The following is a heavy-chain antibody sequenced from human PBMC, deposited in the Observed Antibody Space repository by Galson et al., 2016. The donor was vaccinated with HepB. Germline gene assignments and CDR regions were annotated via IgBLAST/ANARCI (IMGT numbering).Heavy chain of an antibody. CDR1: GFSLSTSGMR. Sequence: PALVKPTQTLTLTCTFSGFSLSTSGMRVSWIRQPPGKALEWLARIDWDDDKFYSTSLKTRLTISKDTSKNQVVLTMTNMDPVDTATYYCARDYYDSSGSDAFDIWGQGTMVTVSS. CDR3: ARDYYDSSGSDAFDI. CDR2: IDWDDDK. J-gene: IGHJ3*02. D-gene: IGHD3-22*01. V-gene: IGHV2-70*04.